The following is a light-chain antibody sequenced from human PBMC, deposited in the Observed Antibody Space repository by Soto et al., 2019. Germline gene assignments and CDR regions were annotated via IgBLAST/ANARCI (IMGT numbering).Light chain of an antibody. CDR1: SSHTGAGYD. J-gene: IGLJ1*01. CDR3: QSYDSSLSGSRV. V-gene: IGLV1-40*01. CDR2: HNS. Sequence: QSVLTQPPPVSGAPGQRVTISGTGASSHTGAGYDVHWYQQLPGTAPKLLIYHNSNRPSGVPDRFSGSKSGTSASLAITGLQAEDEADYYCQSYDSSLSGSRVFGTGTKVTVL.